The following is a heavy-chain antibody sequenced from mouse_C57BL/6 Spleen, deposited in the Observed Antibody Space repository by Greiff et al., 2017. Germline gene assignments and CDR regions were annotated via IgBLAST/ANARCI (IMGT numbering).Heavy chain of an antibody. V-gene: IGHV1-81*01. D-gene: IGHD1-3*01. CDR1: GYTFTSYG. J-gene: IGHJ4*01. Sequence: QVQLKESGAELARPGASVKLSCKASGYTFTSYGISWVKQRTGQGLEWIGEMYPRSGNTYYNEKFKGKTTLTADNSSSTAYMELRSLTSEDSAVYVCAIYLYPRTGDAMDYWGQGTSVTVSS. CDR3: AIYLYPRTGDAMDY. CDR2: MYPRSGNT.